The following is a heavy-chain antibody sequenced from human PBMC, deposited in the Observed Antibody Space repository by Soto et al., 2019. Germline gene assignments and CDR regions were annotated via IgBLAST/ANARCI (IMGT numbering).Heavy chain of an antibody. J-gene: IGHJ3*02. V-gene: IGHV3-20*01. Sequence: GGSLRLSCAASGFTFDDYGMSWVRQAPGKGLEWVSGINWNGGSTGYADSVKGRFTISRDNAKNSLYLQMNSLRAEDTALYHCARDSPLRLLRYLPTGVGERHDAFDIWGQGTMVTVSS. D-gene: IGHD3-9*01. CDR1: GFTFDDYG. CDR3: ARDSPLRLLRYLPTGVGERHDAFDI. CDR2: INWNGGST.